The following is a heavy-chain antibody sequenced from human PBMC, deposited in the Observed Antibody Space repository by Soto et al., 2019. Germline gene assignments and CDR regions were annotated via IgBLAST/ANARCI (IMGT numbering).Heavy chain of an antibody. V-gene: IGHV5-51*01. CDR1: GYSFTSYW. D-gene: IGHD6-13*01. CDR2: IYPGDSDT. J-gene: IGHJ6*02. Sequence: EVQLVQSGAEVKKPGESLKISCKGSGYSFTSYWIGWVRQMPGKGLEWMGIIYPGDSDTRYSPSFQCQVTISADKSISTAYLQWSSLKASDTAMYYCARTSAVGKYYSGMDVWGQGTTVTVSS. CDR3: ARTSAVGKYYSGMDV.